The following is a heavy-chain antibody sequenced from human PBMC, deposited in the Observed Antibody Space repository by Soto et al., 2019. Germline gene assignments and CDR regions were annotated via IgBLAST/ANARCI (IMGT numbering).Heavy chain of an antibody. CDR2: ITDDGSTT. Sequence: GGSLRLSCETSGFIFSMYWVHWVRQLPGKGPQGVARITDDGSTTYNAASVEGRFTISRDNAKNALYLQMTSLRADDTAVYYCTRGPRPTSIGTGAFWGQGTLVTVSS. V-gene: IGHV3-74*01. D-gene: IGHD3-10*01. CDR3: TRGPRPTSIGTGAF. CDR1: GFIFSMYW. J-gene: IGHJ4*02.